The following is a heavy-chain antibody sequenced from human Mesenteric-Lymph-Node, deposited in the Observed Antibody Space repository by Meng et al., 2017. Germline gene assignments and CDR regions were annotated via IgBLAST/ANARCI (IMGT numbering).Heavy chain of an antibody. Sequence: GESLKISCAASGFTFDDYAMHWVRQAPGKGLEWVSLISWDGGRTYYADSVKGRFTISRDNSKNSLYLQMNSLRAEDTALYYCAKETAYGDYFYYYYGMDVWGQETTVTVSS. J-gene: IGHJ6*02. CDR2: ISWDGGRT. CDR1: GFTFDDYA. D-gene: IGHD4-17*01. CDR3: AKETAYGDYFYYYYGMDV. V-gene: IGHV3-43D*04.